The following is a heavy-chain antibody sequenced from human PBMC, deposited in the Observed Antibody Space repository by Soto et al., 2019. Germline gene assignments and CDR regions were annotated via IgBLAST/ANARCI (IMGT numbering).Heavy chain of an antibody. CDR2: ISSSSSYT. CDR3: ARLLNSSGYADY. D-gene: IGHD3-22*01. V-gene: IGHV3-11*06. Sequence: QVQLVESGGGLVKPGGSLRLSCAASGFTFSDYYMSWIRQAPGKGLEWVSYISSSSSYTNYADSVKGRFTISRDNAKNSLYLQMNSLRAEDTAVYYCARLLNSSGYADYWGQGTLVTVSS. CDR1: GFTFSDYY. J-gene: IGHJ4*02.